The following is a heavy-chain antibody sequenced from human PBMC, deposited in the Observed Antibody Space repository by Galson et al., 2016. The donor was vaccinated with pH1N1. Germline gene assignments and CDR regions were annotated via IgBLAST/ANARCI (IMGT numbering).Heavy chain of an antibody. Sequence: PALVKPTQTLTLTCTFSGFSLSTSGVGVGWIRQPPGKALEWLAVIYWDDDERYSPSLKSRPTITKDTSKNQVVLTMTNMDPVDTAPYYLAHSGHGGYVVYFDYWGQGTLVTVSS. CDR2: IYWDDDE. CDR1: GFSLSTSGVG. V-gene: IGHV2-5*02. D-gene: IGHD4-17*01. CDR3: AHSGHGGYVVYFDY. J-gene: IGHJ4*02.